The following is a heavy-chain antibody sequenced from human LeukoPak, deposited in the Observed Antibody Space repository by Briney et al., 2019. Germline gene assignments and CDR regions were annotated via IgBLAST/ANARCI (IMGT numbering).Heavy chain of an antibody. CDR1: GYTFTDYY. V-gene: IGHV1-2*06. J-gene: IGHJ5*02. CDR3: AKCGDFIAASYNWFDP. Sequence: ASVKVSCKASGYTFTDYYMHWVRQAPGQGLEWMGRINPNSGGTKYAQKFQGRFTMTRDTSISTAYMELNRLTSDDTAVYYCAKCGDFIAASYNWFDPWGPGTLVTVSS. D-gene: IGHD6-13*01. CDR2: INPNSGGT.